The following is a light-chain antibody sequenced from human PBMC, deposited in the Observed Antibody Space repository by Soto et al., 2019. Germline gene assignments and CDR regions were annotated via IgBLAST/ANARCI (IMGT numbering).Light chain of an antibody. Sequence: IQMTQSPSSLSASVGDRVTITCRASQAIRNDLGWFQQKPGKAPKLLIYSTSTLQSGVPSRFSGSGSGTDFSLTISSLQPEDFATYFCLQDYNFPFTFGGGTKVDIK. CDR1: QAIRND. J-gene: IGKJ4*01. V-gene: IGKV1-6*01. CDR2: STS. CDR3: LQDYNFPFT.